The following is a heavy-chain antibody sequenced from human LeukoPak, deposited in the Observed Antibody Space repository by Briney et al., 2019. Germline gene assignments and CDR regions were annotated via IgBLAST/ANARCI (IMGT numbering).Heavy chain of an antibody. Sequence: SETLSLTCAVYGGSFSGYYWSWIRQPPGKGLEWIGEINHSGSTNYNPSLKSRVTISVDTSKNQFSLKLSSVTAADTAVYYCATDRGGSSSWIDYWGQGTLVTVSS. J-gene: IGHJ4*02. D-gene: IGHD6-13*01. CDR1: GGSFSGYY. V-gene: IGHV4-34*01. CDR3: ATDRGGSSSWIDY. CDR2: INHSGST.